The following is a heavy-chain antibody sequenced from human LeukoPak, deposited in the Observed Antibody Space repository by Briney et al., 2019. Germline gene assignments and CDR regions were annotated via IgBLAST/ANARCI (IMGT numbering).Heavy chain of an antibody. Sequence: GGSLRLSCAASGFTFSGYSMNWVRQAPGKGLEWVSYISSGSSAIFYADSVKGRFTISRDNAKNSLYLQMNSLRAEDTAIYFCARDPGEQPYYYNYYMDVWGKGTTVTVSS. CDR2: ISSGSSAI. CDR3: ARDPGEQPYYYNYYMDV. CDR1: GFTFSGYS. D-gene: IGHD3-16*01. V-gene: IGHV3-48*04. J-gene: IGHJ6*03.